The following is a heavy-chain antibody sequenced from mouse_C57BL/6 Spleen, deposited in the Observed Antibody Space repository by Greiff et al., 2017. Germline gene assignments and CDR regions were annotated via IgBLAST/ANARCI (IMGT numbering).Heavy chain of an antibody. CDR1: GFSLTSYA. CDR3: ARAEATVVAPKYFGV. V-gene: IGHV2-9-1*01. J-gene: IGHJ1*03. CDR2: IWTGGGT. D-gene: IGHD1-1*01. Sequence: VMLVESGPGLVAPSPSLSLSCTVSGFSLTSYAISWVRQPPGKGLEWLGVIWTGGGTNYNSALKSRLSISKDNSKSQVFLKMNSLQTDDTARYYCARAEATVVAPKYFGVWGTGTTVTVSS.